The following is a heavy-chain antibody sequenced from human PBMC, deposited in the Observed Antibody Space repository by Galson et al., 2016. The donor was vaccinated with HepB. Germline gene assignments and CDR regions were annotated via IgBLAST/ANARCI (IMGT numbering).Heavy chain of an antibody. V-gene: IGHV3-30*03. CDR2: ISNDGTNE. D-gene: IGHD3-10*01. CDR1: GFAFSRNA. J-gene: IGHJ6*02. CDR3: ARDHGSGSSISRYYGMDV. Sequence: SLRLSCAASGFAFSRNAIHWVRQAPGKGLEWLAAISNDGTNEFYVDSVKGRFTISRDNADNTVFLQMNSLRPEDTAVYFCARDHGSGSSISRYYGMDVWGQGTTLTVSS.